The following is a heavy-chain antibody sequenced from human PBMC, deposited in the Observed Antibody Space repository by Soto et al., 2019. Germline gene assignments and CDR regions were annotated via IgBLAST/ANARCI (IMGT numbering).Heavy chain of an antibody. V-gene: IGHV1-18*01. CDR2: ISAYNGNT. Sequence: QVHLVQSGAEVKKPGASVKVSCKASGYIFTTYGISWVRQAPGQGLEWMGWISAYNGNTNYAHKFQGRVTMTTDASTNTAYMELRSLRSDDTAVYYCARFAMVRPNDYWGQGTLVTVSS. D-gene: IGHD3-10*01. CDR1: GYIFTTYG. CDR3: ARFAMVRPNDY. J-gene: IGHJ4*02.